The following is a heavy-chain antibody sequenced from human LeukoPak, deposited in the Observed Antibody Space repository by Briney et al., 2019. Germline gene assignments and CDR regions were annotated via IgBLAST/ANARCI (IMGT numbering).Heavy chain of an antibody. V-gene: IGHV4-39*07. CDR2: IYTSGST. CDR1: GGSISSSSYY. Sequence: ASETLSLTCTVSGGSISSSSYYWGWIRQPPGKGLEWIGRIYTSGSTNYNPSLKSRVTISVDTSKNQFSLKLSSVTAADTAVYYCAREAIYWGQGTLVTVSS. CDR3: AREAIY. J-gene: IGHJ4*02.